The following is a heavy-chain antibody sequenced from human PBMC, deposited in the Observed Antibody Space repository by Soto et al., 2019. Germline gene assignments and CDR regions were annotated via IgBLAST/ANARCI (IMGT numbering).Heavy chain of an antibody. CDR3: ATKDGYFEF. CDR1: GFRFSSYS. V-gene: IGHV3-23*01. J-gene: IGHJ4*02. Sequence: GGSLRLSCADSGFRFSSYSMGWVRQTPGKGLEWVAAIPATGDRTYYADSVTGRFTISRDNSKKTHYLQMTSLRAEDTAMYYCATKDGYFEFWGQGTPVTVS. D-gene: IGHD4-17*01. CDR2: IPATGDRT.